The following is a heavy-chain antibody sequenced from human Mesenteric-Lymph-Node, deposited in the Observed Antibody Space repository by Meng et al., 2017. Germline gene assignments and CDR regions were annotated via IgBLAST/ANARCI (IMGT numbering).Heavy chain of an antibody. V-gene: IGHV4-4*02. CDR2: IYHSGST. D-gene: IGHD3-10*01. Sequence: VQPAGAGPGLAKPSETLALTFAASVGSISSSNWWSWVRQPPGKGLEWIGEIYHSGSTNYNPSLKSRVTISVDKSKNQFSLKLSSVTAADTAVYYCASPLLWFGELSGHAFNIWGQGTMVTVSS. J-gene: IGHJ3*02. CDR3: ASPLLWFGELSGHAFNI. CDR1: VGSISSSNW.